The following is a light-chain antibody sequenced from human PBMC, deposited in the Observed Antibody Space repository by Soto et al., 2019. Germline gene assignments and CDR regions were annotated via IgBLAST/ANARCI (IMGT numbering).Light chain of an antibody. CDR1: QTISSW. V-gene: IGKV1-5*03. CDR3: QHCNSYSEA. CDR2: KAS. J-gene: IGKJ1*01. Sequence: DIQMTQSTSTLSGSVGDRVTITCRASQTISSWLAWYQQKPGKAPKLLIYKASTLKSGVPSRFSGSGSGTEFTLTISSLQPDDVATYYCQHCNSYSEAFGQGTKVELK.